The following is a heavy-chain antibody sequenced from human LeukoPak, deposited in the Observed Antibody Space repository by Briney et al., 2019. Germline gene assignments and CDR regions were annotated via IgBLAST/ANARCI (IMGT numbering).Heavy chain of an antibody. Sequence: ASVKVSCKASGYTFTSYGISWVRQAPGQGLEWMGWMNPNSGNTGYAQKFQGRVTMTRNTPISTAYMELSSLRSEDTAVYYCAGGRWTGYCSSTSCYSGLDPWGQGTLVTVSS. CDR3: AGGRWTGYCSSTSCYSGLDP. D-gene: IGHD2-2*02. CDR2: MNPNSGNT. J-gene: IGHJ5*02. V-gene: IGHV1-8*02. CDR1: GYTFTSYG.